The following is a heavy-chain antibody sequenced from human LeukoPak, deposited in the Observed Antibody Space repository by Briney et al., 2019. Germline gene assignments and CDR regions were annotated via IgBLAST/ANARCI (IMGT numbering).Heavy chain of an antibody. V-gene: IGHV4-38-2*02. CDR2: IFHSGSA. CDR1: GYSISSDHY. Sequence: SETLSLTCTVSGYSISSDHYWGWIRQPPGKGLEWIGSIFHSGSAYYNPSLESRVTISVDTSNNQFSLKLTSVTAADTAVYYCVRTRDAFDIWGQGTMVTVSS. J-gene: IGHJ3*02. CDR3: VRTRDAFDI.